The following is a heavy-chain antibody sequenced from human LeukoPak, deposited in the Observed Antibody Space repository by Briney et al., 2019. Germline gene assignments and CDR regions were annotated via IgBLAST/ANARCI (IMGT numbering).Heavy chain of an antibody. Sequence: SETLSLTCSVSGASITTYYWSWIRQPPGKGLEWIAYIYYSGSTSYNPSLKGRLTISLDTSKNQFSLKLSSVTAADTAVYHCARLDGNWNYFDYWGQGTLVTVSS. CDR1: GASITTYY. V-gene: IGHV4-59*08. CDR2: IYYSGST. J-gene: IGHJ4*02. D-gene: IGHD1-20*01. CDR3: ARLDGNWNYFDY.